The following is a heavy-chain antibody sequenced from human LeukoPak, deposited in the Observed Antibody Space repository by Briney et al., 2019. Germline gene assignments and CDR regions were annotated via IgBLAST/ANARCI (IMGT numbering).Heavy chain of an antibody. CDR1: GYTFTSYA. V-gene: IGHV1-3*01. Sequence: ASVKVSCKASGYTFTSYAMHWVRQAPGQRLEWMGWINAGNGNTKYSQKFQGRVTITADESTSTAYMELSSLRSEDTAVYYCASGYCGGDCHSTSYYYYGMDVWGQGTTVTVSS. D-gene: IGHD2-21*02. J-gene: IGHJ6*02. CDR3: ASGYCGGDCHSTSYYYYGMDV. CDR2: INAGNGNT.